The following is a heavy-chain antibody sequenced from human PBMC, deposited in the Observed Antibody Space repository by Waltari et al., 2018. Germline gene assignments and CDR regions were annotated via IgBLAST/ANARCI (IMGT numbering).Heavy chain of an antibody. Sequence: QVQLQESGPGLVKPSETLSLTCTVSGGSISSYYWSWIRQPPGKGLEWNGYIYYSGSTNYNPSLKSRVTISVDTSKNQFSLKLSSVTAADTAVYYCARNGYSSGWYSSYYYYYMDVWGKGTTVTVSS. J-gene: IGHJ6*03. CDR3: ARNGYSSGWYSSYYYYYMDV. V-gene: IGHV4-59*01. D-gene: IGHD6-19*01. CDR2: IYYSGST. CDR1: GGSISSYY.